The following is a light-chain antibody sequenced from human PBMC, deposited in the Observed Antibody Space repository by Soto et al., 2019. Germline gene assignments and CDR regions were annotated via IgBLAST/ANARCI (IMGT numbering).Light chain of an antibody. CDR1: QGISNS. CDR2: AAS. Sequence: DIQMTQSPSSLSASVEDTVTITCRTSQGISNSLAWYQKKPGQVPKLLIFAASTLHSGVSSRFSGSGSGTDFTLTISSLQPEDVATYYCQSYYSAPLTFGPGTKVNIK. V-gene: IGKV1-27*01. J-gene: IGKJ3*01. CDR3: QSYYSAPLT.